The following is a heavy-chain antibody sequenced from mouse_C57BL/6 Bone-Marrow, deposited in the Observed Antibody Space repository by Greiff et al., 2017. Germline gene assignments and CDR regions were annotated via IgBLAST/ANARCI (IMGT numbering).Heavy chain of an antibody. CDR2: ISNGGGST. Sequence: EVHLVESGGGLVQPGGSLKLSCAASGFTFSDYYMYWVRQTPEKRLEWVAYISNGGGSTYYPDTVKGRFTISRNNAKNTPYLQMSRLKSEDTAMYYCARHGFPDVWGTGTTVTVSS. CDR1: GFTFSDYY. J-gene: IGHJ1*03. V-gene: IGHV5-12*01. CDR3: ARHGFPDV.